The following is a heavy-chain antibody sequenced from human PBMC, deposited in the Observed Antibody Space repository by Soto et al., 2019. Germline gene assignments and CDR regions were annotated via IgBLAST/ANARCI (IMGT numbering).Heavy chain of an antibody. CDR2: ISYDGSNK. D-gene: IGHD3-16*02. CDR3: AKDHMITFGGVIAGTDY. CDR1: GFTFSSYG. J-gene: IGHJ4*02. Sequence: QVQLVESGGGVDQPERSLRLSCAASGFTFSSYGMHWVRQAPGKGLEWVAVISYDGSNKYYADSVKGRFTISRDNSKNTLYLQMNSLIAEDTAVYYCAKDHMITFGGVIAGTDYWGQGTLVTVSS. V-gene: IGHV3-30*18.